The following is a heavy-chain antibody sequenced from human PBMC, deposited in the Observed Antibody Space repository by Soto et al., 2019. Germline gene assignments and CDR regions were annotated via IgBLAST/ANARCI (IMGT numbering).Heavy chain of an antibody. J-gene: IGHJ4*02. D-gene: IGHD6-19*01. CDR2: INGDGSST. CDR1: GLTFSGYW. V-gene: IGHV3-74*01. CDR3: ARAMAYSSGWSPGY. Sequence: TGGSLRLSCAASGLTFSGYWMHWVRQAPGKGLVWVARINGDGSSTSYADSVKGRFTISRDNGKNTLYLQTNSLRADDTAVYYCARAMAYSSGWSPGYWGQGTLVTVSS.